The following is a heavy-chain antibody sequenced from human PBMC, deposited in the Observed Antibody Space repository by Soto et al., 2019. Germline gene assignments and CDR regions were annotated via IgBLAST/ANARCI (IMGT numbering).Heavy chain of an antibody. J-gene: IGHJ5*02. D-gene: IGHD3-9*01. CDR3: ARHSARGLRYFDWLLGNWFDP. CDR2: IYYSGST. Sequence: QLQLQESGPGLVKPSETLSLTCTVSGGSISSSSYYWGWIRQPPGKGLEWIGSIYYSGSTYYNPSLKSRVTISVDTSKNQFSLKLSSVTAADTAVYYCARHSARGLRYFDWLLGNWFDPWGQGTLVTVSS. CDR1: GGSISSSSYY. V-gene: IGHV4-39*01.